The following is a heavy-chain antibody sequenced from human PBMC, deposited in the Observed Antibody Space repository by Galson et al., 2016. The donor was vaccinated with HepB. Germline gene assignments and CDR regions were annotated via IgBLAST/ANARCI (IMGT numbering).Heavy chain of an antibody. V-gene: IGHV4-4*02. CDR3: ARQYWGGPSDY. J-gene: IGHJ4*02. CDR2: IFHICRV. Sequence: TLSLTCAVSGVSISSSDWWSWVRQPPGQGLEWIGQIFHICRVNYTPSLASRVTISIDTSNNHSSLRLTSVTAADTALYYCARQYWGGPSDYWGQGTLVIVSS. D-gene: IGHD2/OR15-2a*01. CDR1: GVSISSSDW.